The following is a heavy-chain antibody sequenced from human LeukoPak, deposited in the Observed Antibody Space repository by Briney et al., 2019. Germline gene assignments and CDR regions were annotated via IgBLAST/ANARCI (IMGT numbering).Heavy chain of an antibody. V-gene: IGHV4-61*03. J-gene: IGHJ3*02. CDR2: IYYTGKT. CDR1: GDSFSNGNYY. CDR3: ATHGGNSFGPGAFDI. Sequence: PSETLSLTCTVSGDSFSNGNYYWSWLRQPPGKALEWIGYIYYTGKTYYNSSLEGRVTILVDTSRNHFSVKLSSVTAADTAVYYCATHGGNSFGPGAFDIWGQGTMVTVSS. D-gene: IGHD5-18*01.